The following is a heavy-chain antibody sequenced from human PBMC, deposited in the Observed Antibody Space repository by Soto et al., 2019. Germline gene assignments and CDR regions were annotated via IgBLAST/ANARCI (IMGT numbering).Heavy chain of an antibody. V-gene: IGHV4-31*03. D-gene: IGHD3-3*01. J-gene: IGHJ4*02. CDR2: IYYSGST. CDR1: GGSISSGGYY. CDR3: ARAGEWFGSIFDY. Sequence: QVQLQESGPGLVKPSQTLSLTCTVSGGSISSGGYYWSWIRQHPGNVLEWIGYIYYSGSTYYNPSLKSRVTISVDTSKNPFSLKPSSVTAADTAVYYCARAGEWFGSIFDYWGQGTLVTVSS.